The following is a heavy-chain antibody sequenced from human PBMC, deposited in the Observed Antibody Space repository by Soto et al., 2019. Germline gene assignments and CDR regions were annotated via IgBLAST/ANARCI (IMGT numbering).Heavy chain of an antibody. CDR3: ARDSLTYSSPFDY. J-gene: IGHJ4*01. Sequence: QVQLVQSGAELKKPGASVKISCKASGYTFSEYIITWVRQAPGQGLEWMGWFSDYNGNTNYAQKFLGRVSMTTDTSTSTAYLELKSLTSDDTAVYYCARDSLTYSSPFDYWGQGTLITVSS. V-gene: IGHV1-18*01. CDR1: GYTFSEYI. D-gene: IGHD6-13*01. CDR2: FSDYNGNT.